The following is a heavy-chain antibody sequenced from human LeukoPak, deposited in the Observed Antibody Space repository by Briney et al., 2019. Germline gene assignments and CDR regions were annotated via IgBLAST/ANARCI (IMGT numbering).Heavy chain of an antibody. D-gene: IGHD6-19*01. CDR2: IRYDGSNK. Sequence: GGSLRLSCAASGFTFSSYGMHWVRQAPGKGLEWVAFIRYDGSNKYYADSVKGRFTISRDNSKNTLYLQMNSLRAEDTAVYYCAKDLGQWLAQYYFDYWGQGTLVTVSP. CDR3: AKDLGQWLAQYYFDY. J-gene: IGHJ4*02. V-gene: IGHV3-30*02. CDR1: GFTFSSYG.